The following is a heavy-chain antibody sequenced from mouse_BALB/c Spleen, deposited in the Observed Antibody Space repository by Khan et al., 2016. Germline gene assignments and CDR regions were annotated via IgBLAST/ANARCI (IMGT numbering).Heavy chain of an antibody. CDR2: INPYSSTI. CDR3: SGSCWYFDV. CDR1: GFDFSRYW. J-gene: IGHJ1*01. V-gene: IGHV4-1*02. Sequence: EVKLHESGGGLAQPGGSLKLSCAASGFDFSRYWMSWVRQAPGKGLEWIGEINPYSSTINYTPSLKDKFIISRDNAKNTVYLQMSKVRSEDTALYYCSGSCWYFDVWGAGTTVTVSS. D-gene: IGHD1-1*02.